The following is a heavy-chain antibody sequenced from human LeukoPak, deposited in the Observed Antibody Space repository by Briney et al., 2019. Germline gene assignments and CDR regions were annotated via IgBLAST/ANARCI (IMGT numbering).Heavy chain of an antibody. CDR1: GYSISSGYY. J-gene: IGHJ5*02. D-gene: IGHD3-10*01. CDR2: IYHSGST. CDR3: ASSGGVNSDNWFDP. Sequence: PSETLSLTCTVSGYSISSGYYWGWIRQPPGKGLEWIGSIYHSGSTYYNPSLKSRVTISVDTSKNQFSLKLSSVTAADTAVYYCASSGGVNSDNWFDPWGQGTLVTVSS. V-gene: IGHV4-38-2*02.